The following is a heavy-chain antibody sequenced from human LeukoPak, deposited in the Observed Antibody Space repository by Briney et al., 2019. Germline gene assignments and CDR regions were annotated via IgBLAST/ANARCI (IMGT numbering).Heavy chain of an antibody. J-gene: IGHJ3*02. D-gene: IGHD3-10*01. CDR2: IYPGDSDT. Sequence: GESLKISCKGSGYSFTSYWIGWVRQMPGKGLEWMGIIYPGDSDTRYSPSFQGQVTISADKSISTAYLQWSSLKASDSALYYCATNTMFRGIHAFDIWGQGTMVTVSS. CDR3: ATNTMFRGIHAFDI. V-gene: IGHV5-51*01. CDR1: GYSFTSYW.